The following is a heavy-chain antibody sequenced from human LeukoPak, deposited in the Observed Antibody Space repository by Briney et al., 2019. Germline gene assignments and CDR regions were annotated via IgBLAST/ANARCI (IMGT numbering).Heavy chain of an antibody. D-gene: IGHD3-10*01. J-gene: IGHJ3*02. Sequence: GSLRLSCAASGFTFSRYWMNWVRQAPGKGLAWVANIKEDGSEKNYVDSVKGRFTISRDNAKNSLYFQMEGLGAEDTAVYYCARAIFMVRGHDDGFDIWGQGTMVTVSS. CDR3: ARAIFMVRGHDDGFDI. CDR1: GFTFSRYW. V-gene: IGHV3-7*04. CDR2: IKEDGSEK.